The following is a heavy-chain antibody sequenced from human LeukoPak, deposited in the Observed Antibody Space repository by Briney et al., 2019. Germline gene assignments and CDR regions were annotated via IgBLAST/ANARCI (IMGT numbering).Heavy chain of an antibody. D-gene: IGHD1-1*01. V-gene: IGHV4-59*12. CDR2: IYYSGNT. J-gene: IGHJ4*03. CDR1: GGSISNYY. CDR3: ARGPTISETGYFDY. Sequence: SSETLSLTCSVSGGSISNYYWSWIRQPPGKGLEWIGYIYYSGNTNYNPSLKSRVTISVDTSKNQFSLKVSSLTAADTAVYYCARGPTISETGYFDYWGQGTLVTVSS.